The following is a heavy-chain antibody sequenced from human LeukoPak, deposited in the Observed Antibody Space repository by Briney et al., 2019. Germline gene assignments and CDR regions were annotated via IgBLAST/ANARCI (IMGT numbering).Heavy chain of an antibody. V-gene: IGHV1-69*13. Sequence: GASVKVSCKAFGGTFSSYAISWVRQAPGQGLEWMGGIIPIFGTANYAQKFQGRVTITADESTSTAYMELSSLRSEDTAVYYCARDHQAVATGDFDYWGQGTLVTVSS. CDR3: ARDHQAVATGDFDY. J-gene: IGHJ4*02. CDR1: GGTFSSYA. CDR2: IIPIFGTA. D-gene: IGHD5-12*01.